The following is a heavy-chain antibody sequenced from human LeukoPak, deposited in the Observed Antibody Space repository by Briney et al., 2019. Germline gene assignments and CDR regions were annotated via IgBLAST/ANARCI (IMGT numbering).Heavy chain of an antibody. J-gene: IGHJ4*02. CDR1: GGSISSYY. Sequence: SETLSLTCTVSGGSISSYYWSWIRQPAGKGLEWIGRIYASGITNYNPSLKSRVTMSVDTSKNQFSLKLSSVTAADTAVYYCASNKESSNSFDYWGQGTLVTVSS. D-gene: IGHD6-19*01. V-gene: IGHV4-4*07. CDR3: ASNKESSNSFDY. CDR2: IYASGIT.